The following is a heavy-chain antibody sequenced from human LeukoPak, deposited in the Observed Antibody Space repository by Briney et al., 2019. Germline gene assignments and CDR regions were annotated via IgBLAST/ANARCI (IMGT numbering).Heavy chain of an antibody. V-gene: IGHV1-8*03. CDR2: MNPNSGNT. D-gene: IGHD1-26*01. Sequence: ASVKVSCKASGYTFTAYYMHWVRQATGQGLEWMGWMNPNSGNTGYAQKFQGRVTITRNTSISTAYMELSSLRSEDTAVYYCARAHSGSYSPLDYWGQGTLVTVSS. CDR3: ARAHSGSYSPLDY. J-gene: IGHJ4*02. CDR1: GYTFTAYY.